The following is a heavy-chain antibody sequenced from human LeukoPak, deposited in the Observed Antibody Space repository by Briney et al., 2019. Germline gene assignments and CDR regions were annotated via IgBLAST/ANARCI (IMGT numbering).Heavy chain of an antibody. V-gene: IGHV3-9*01. CDR1: GFTFDDYA. J-gene: IGHJ4*02. Sequence: GGSLRLSCAASGFTFDDYAMHWVRQAPGKGLEWVSGISWNSGSIGYADSVKGRFTISRDNAKNSLYLQMNSLRAEDTALYYCAKDDEDSYGNGGIDYWGQGTLVTVSS. D-gene: IGHD5-18*01. CDR2: ISWNSGSI. CDR3: AKDDEDSYGNGGIDY.